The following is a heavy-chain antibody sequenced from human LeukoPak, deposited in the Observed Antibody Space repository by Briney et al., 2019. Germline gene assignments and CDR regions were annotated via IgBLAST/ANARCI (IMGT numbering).Heavy chain of an antibody. CDR3: SRGPPRGKYYYMDV. D-gene: IGHD1-1*01. CDR1: GFTFTSFD. J-gene: IGHJ6*03. V-gene: IGHV3-13*01. Sequence: GGTLRLSCAASGFTFTSFDMHWVCKRTPQGQGWVSTIGTASDTYYPGSGERRFPLSRDNAKNTLYLQMNSLTAGDTAAYYCSRGPPRGKYYYMDVWGKGTTVTVSS. CDR2: IGTASDT.